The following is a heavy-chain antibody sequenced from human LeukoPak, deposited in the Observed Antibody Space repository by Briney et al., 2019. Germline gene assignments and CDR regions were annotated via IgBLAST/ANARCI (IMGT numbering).Heavy chain of an antibody. CDR1: GFTFGSYS. CDR3: ARDYPYYYDSSGYPQRNYAFDI. D-gene: IGHD3-22*01. Sequence: PGGSLRLSCAASGFTFGSYSMNWVRQAPGKGLQWVSAIIGNGRKTYYLESVKGRFTISRDNSKNTVYLQMNSLRAEDTALYYCARDYPYYYDSSGYPQRNYAFDIWGQGTMVTVSS. CDR2: IIGNGRKT. V-gene: IGHV3-21*04. J-gene: IGHJ3*02.